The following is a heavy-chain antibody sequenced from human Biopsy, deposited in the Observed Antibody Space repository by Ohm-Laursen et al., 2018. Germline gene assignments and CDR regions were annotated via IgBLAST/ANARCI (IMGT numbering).Heavy chain of an antibody. CDR2: ISYSRDT. D-gene: IGHD6-19*01. J-gene: IGHJ3*02. Sequence: SQTLSLTCTVSGGSISGSSWSWIRQAPGKGLERIGYISYSRDTNYNPSLKSRITISVDTSKTQFSLKLTSVTAADTAVYYCAKHGSGWTGDDAFHIWGQGTMVTVSS. CDR3: AKHGSGWTGDDAFHI. CDR1: GGSISGSS. V-gene: IGHV4-59*08.